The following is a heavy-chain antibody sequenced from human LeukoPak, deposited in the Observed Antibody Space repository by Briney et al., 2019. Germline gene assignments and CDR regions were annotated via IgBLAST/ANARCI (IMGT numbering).Heavy chain of an antibody. J-gene: IGHJ4*02. D-gene: IGHD1-26*01. V-gene: IGHV3-74*01. CDR3: AKDSGNYAKYYFDY. Sequence: PGGSLRLSCAASGFTFSSHWMHWVREAPGKGLVWVSHISIDGETTNYADSVKGRFTISRDNSQNTLYLQMNSLRAEDTAVYYCAKDSGNYAKYYFDYWGQGTLVTVSS. CDR2: ISIDGETT. CDR1: GFTFSSHW.